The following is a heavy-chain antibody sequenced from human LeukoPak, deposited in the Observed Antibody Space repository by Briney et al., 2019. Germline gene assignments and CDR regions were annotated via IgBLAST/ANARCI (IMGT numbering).Heavy chain of an antibody. D-gene: IGHD5-12*01. Sequence: GGSLRLSCAASGFTFDDHGMNWVRQAPGKELEWVSGINWNGGSTFYADSVKGRFTISRDNAKNSLYLQMNSLRAEDTAVYYCARGHSGYDYRWYFDLWGRGTLVTVSS. CDR3: ARGHSGYDYRWYFDL. CDR2: INWNGGST. J-gene: IGHJ2*01. CDR1: GFTFDDHG. V-gene: IGHV3-20*04.